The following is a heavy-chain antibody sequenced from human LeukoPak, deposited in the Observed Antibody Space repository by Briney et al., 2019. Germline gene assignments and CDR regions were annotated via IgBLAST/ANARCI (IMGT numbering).Heavy chain of an antibody. D-gene: IGHD4/OR15-4a*01. CDR1: GFTFSSYW. CDR3: ARERDYSGYYYMDV. V-gene: IGHV3-74*01. CDR2: INTDGSST. J-gene: IGHJ6*03. Sequence: PGGSLRLSCAASGFTFSSYWMHWVRQAPGKGLVWVSRINTDGSSTSYADSVKGRFTISRDNAKNTLYLQMNSLRAEDTAVYYCARERDYSGYYYMDVWGKGTTVTVSS.